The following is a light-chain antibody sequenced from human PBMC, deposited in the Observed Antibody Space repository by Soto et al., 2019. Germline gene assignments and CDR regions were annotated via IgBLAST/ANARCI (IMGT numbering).Light chain of an antibody. Sequence: QSALTQPASVSGPPGQSITISCAGTSSDVGAYGHVSWYQQHPGKAPKLMIYEVSQRPSGVPDRFSGSKSANTASLTVSGLQPEDEADYYCSSYAGTNNLLYVFGTGTKLTVL. CDR1: SSDVGAYGH. CDR2: EVS. CDR3: SSYAGTNNLLYV. V-gene: IGLV2-8*01. J-gene: IGLJ1*01.